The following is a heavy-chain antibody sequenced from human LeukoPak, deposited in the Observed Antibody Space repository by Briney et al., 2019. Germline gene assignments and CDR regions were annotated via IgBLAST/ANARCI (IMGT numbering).Heavy chain of an antibody. CDR2: INPNSGGT. Sequence: ASVKVSCKASGYTFTGYYMHWVRQAPGQGLEWMGWINPNSGGTNYAQKFQGRVTMTRDTSISTAYMELSRLRSDDTAVYYCARDLHYDILTGYNYWGQGTLITVSS. J-gene: IGHJ4*02. D-gene: IGHD3-9*01. CDR3: ARDLHYDILTGYNY. V-gene: IGHV1-2*02. CDR1: GYTFTGYY.